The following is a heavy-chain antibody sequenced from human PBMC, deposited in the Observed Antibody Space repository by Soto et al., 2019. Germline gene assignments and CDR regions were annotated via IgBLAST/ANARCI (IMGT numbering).Heavy chain of an antibody. CDR1: GFSFDYFG. J-gene: IGHJ4*02. Sequence: EMQLVESGGGLVKSGGSLTLSCEASGFSFDYFGMTWVRQAPGKGLEWVSFISSSASYIYYADSVKGRFTVSRDNAKKSLNLQMNSLRAEDTAVYYCARSRSHWLASDSWGQGTLVTVSA. D-gene: IGHD6-19*01. CDR2: ISSSASYI. CDR3: ARSRSHWLASDS. V-gene: IGHV3-21*01.